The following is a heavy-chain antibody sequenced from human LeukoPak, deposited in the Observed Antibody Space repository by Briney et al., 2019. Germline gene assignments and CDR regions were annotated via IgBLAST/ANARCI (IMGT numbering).Heavy chain of an antibody. CDR1: GFTFSSYS. CDR3: ATLTDIEVGAARY. J-gene: IGHJ4*02. CDR2: ISSSSSYI. Sequence: GGSLRLSCAASGFTFSSYSMNWVRQAPGKGLEWVSSISSSSSYIYYADSVKGRFTISRDNAKNSLYLQMNSLRAEDTAVYYCATLTDIEVGAARYWGQGTLVTVSS. D-gene: IGHD2-15*01. V-gene: IGHV3-21*01.